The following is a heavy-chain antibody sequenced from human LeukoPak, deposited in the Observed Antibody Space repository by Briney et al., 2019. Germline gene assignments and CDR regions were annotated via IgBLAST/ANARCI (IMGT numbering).Heavy chain of an antibody. V-gene: IGHV1-46*02. CDR3: ARDHRRENYQLIPRADFHFDY. CDR1: GYTFDIYY. CDR2: INPSGGST. Sequence: ASVKVSCKASGYTFDIYYLHWVRQARGQGLEWMGIINPSGGSTPYAQNFQGRVTMTRDTSTSTVYMELSSLRSEDTAVYYCARDHRRENYQLIPRADFHFDYWGKGTLVTVSS. J-gene: IGHJ4*02. D-gene: IGHD2-2*01.